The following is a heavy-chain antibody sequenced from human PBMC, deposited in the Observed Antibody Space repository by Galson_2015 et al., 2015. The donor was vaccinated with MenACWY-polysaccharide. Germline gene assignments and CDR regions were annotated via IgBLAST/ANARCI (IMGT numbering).Heavy chain of an antibody. CDR2: IQYDGSNK. J-gene: IGHJ3*02. Sequence: SLRLSCAASGSRFSNSGMHWVRQAPGEGLEWVAVIQYDGSNKVYADSVKGRFTISRDNSKNTVFLEMNTLGVEDTAVYYCAREGSRIVFHAFDIWGQGTMDTVSS. CDR3: AREGSRIVFHAFDI. V-gene: IGHV3-33*01. D-gene: IGHD2-2*01. CDR1: GSRFSNSG.